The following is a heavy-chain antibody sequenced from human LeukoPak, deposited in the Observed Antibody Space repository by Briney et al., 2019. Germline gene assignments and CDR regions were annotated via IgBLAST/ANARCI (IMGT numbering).Heavy chain of an antibody. CDR2: ITDSGGST. J-gene: IGHJ4*02. Sequence: PGGSLRLSCEASGFSFNNYAMTWVRQAPGRGLEWVSGITDSGGSTYYSVKGRFTISRDNSKNTLYLQMNSLRAEDTAVYYCAKDGRDTAMVTASDYWGQGTLVTVSS. D-gene: IGHD5-18*01. V-gene: IGHV3-23*01. CDR1: GFSFNNYA. CDR3: AKDGRDTAMVTASDY.